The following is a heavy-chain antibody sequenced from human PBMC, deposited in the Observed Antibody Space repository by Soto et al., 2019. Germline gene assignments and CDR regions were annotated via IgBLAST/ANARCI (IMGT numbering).Heavy chain of an antibody. V-gene: IGHV1-46*01. CDR1: GYTFTSYY. D-gene: IGHD5-18*01. J-gene: IGHJ5*02. Sequence: GASVKVSCKASGYTFTSYYMHWVRQAPGQGLEWMGIINPSGGSTSYAQKFQGRVTMTRDTSTSTVYMELSSLRSEDTAVYYCARARRLGIQGTRCFDPWGQGTLVTGSS. CDR2: INPSGGST. CDR3: ARARRLGIQGTRCFDP.